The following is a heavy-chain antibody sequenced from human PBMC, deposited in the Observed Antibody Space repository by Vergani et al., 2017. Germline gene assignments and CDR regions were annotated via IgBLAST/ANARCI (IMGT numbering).Heavy chain of an antibody. J-gene: IGHJ3*01. Sequence: EVQLLESGGGLVQPGGSLRLSCAASGFTFSSYAMSWFRKAPGKGVEWVSAIRGSGGTNDDVYYADSVKGRFTISRDNAKNSLYLDMSSLRAEDTAVYYCVRDVRVSRTWGQGTLVAVSS. V-gene: IGHV3-23*01. CDR2: IRGSGGTNDDV. CDR1: GFTFSSYA. CDR3: VRDVRVSRT.